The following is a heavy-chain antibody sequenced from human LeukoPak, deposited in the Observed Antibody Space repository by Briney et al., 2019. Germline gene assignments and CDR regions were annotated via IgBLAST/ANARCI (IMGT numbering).Heavy chain of an antibody. CDR3: ARGIAVAGTGEFDY. D-gene: IGHD6-19*01. J-gene: IGHJ4*02. Sequence: PSETLSLTCAVYGGSFSGYYWSWIRQPPGKGLEWIGEINHSGSTNYNPSLKSRVTISVDTSKNQFSLKLSSVTAADTAVYYCARGIAVAGTGEFDYWGQGTLVTVSS. V-gene: IGHV4-34*01. CDR1: GGSFSGYY. CDR2: INHSGST.